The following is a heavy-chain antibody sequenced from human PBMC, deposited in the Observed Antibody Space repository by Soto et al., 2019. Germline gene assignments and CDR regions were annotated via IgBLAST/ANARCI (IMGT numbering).Heavy chain of an antibody. D-gene: IGHD3-3*01. V-gene: IGHV1-69*12. J-gene: IGHJ4*02. CDR1: GGTFSSYA. CDR3: ARDGRYYDFWSGYYGLDY. Sequence: QVQLVQSGAEVKKPGSSVKVSCKASGGTFSSYAISWVRQAPGQGLEWMGGIIPIFGTANYAQKFQGRVTITADESMSPADMELSSLRSEDTAVYYCARDGRYYDFWSGYYGLDYWGQGTLVTVSS. CDR2: IIPIFGTA.